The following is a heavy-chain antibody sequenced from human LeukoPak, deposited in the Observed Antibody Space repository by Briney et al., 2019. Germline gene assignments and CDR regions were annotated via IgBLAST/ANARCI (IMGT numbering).Heavy chain of an antibody. CDR2: ISYDGRSK. V-gene: IGHV3-30*18. Sequence: GGSLRLSCAASGFTFSSYGMHWARQAPGKGLEWVALISYDGRSKYFADSVKGRFTISRDNSKNTLYLQMNSLRAEDTAVYYCAKWENGMDVWGQGTTVTVSS. J-gene: IGHJ6*02. CDR1: GFTFSSYG. CDR3: AKWENGMDV. D-gene: IGHD1-26*01.